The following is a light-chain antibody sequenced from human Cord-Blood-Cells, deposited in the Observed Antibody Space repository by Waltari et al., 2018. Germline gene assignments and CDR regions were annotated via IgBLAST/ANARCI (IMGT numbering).Light chain of an antibody. CDR1: QSISSY. Sequence: IQMTQSASSLSASVGHRVTITCRASQSISSYLNWYQQKPGKAPKLLIYAASSLQSGVPSRFSGSGSGTDFTLTISSLQPEDFATYYCQQSYSTPWTFGQGTKVEIK. CDR3: QQSYSTPWT. V-gene: IGKV1-39*01. J-gene: IGKJ1*01. CDR2: AAS.